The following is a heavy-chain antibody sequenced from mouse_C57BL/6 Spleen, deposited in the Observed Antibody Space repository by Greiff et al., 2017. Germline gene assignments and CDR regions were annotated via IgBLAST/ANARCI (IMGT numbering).Heavy chain of an antibody. D-gene: IGHD2-4*01. Sequence: VQGVESGAELVKPGASVKISCKASGYAFSSYWMNWVKQRPGKGLEWIGQIYPGDGDTNYNGKFKGKATLTADKSSSTAYMQLSSLTSEDSAVYFCAREDYDYASWFAYWGQGTLVTVSA. CDR3: AREDYDYASWFAY. CDR1: GYAFSSYW. CDR2: IYPGDGDT. V-gene: IGHV1-80*01. J-gene: IGHJ3*01.